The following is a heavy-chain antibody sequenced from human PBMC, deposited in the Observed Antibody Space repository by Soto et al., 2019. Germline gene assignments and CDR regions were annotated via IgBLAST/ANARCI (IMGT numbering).Heavy chain of an antibody. J-gene: IGHJ4*02. CDR1: GGSISSGGYS. Sequence: TLSLTSADSGGSISSGGYSWSWSRQPPGKGLVWMCYFFHSGSTNYNPSLKSRVTISPDRSKNQFSLTLSPVTAADTAVYSCASAPYGSGSFMYYFDYWGQGTLVTVSS. V-gene: IGHV4-30-2*01. D-gene: IGHD3-10*01. CDR2: FFHSGST. CDR3: ASAPYGSGSFMYYFDY.